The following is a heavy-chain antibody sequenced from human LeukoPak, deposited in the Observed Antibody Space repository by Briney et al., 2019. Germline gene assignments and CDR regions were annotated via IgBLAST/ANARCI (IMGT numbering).Heavy chain of an antibody. CDR3: ARVPMKLGAFDI. Sequence: EASVKVSCKASGYTLTSYSISWVRQAPGQGLEWMGWISAYNGNTNYAQKLQGRVTMTTDTSTSTAYMELRSLRSDDTAVYYCARVPMKLGAFDIWGQGTMVTVSS. CDR2: ISAYNGNT. J-gene: IGHJ3*02. V-gene: IGHV1-18*01. CDR1: GYTLTSYS. D-gene: IGHD3-22*01.